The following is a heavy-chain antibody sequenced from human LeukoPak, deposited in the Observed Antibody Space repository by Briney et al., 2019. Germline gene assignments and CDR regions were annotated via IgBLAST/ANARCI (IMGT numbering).Heavy chain of an antibody. V-gene: IGHV5-51*01. D-gene: IGHD2-2*01. CDR1: GYSFTSYW. Sequence: GESLKISCKGSGYSFTSYWIGWVRQMPGKGLEWMGIIYPGDSDTRYSPSFQGQVTISADKSISTAYLEWRSLKGSGTCIFCWARTRTRSQENVVVPAAKRIAARPGWFDPWGQGTLVTVSS. J-gene: IGHJ5*02. CDR2: IYPGDSDT. CDR3: ARTRTRSQENVVVPAAKRIAARPGWFDP.